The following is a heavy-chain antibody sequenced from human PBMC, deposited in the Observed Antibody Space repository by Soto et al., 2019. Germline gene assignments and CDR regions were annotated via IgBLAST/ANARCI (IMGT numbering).Heavy chain of an antibody. CDR3: AGGRRLYSSSWFDS. V-gene: IGHV4-34*01. J-gene: IGHJ5*01. CDR2: INHSGST. Sequence: QVQLQQWGAGLLKPWETLSLTCGVYGGSFSGYYWSWIRQPPGKGLEWIGDINHSGSTNYNPSLKTGVTISVDMSKNRFSLKLTYVTAADTAVYYCAGGRRLYSSSWFDSWGQGNLVTVSS. CDR1: GGSFSGYY. D-gene: IGHD6-13*01.